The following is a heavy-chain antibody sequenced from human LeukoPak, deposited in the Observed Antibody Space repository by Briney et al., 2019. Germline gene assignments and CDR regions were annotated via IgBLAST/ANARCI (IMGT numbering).Heavy chain of an antibody. D-gene: IGHD3-16*01. CDR1: GFSCTSYW. Sequence: GGSLRLSCAASGFSCTSYWLSWIRQAPGKGLQWVANINQDGSEIHYADSVKGRFTISRDNAEISVYLQMSSLRAEDMAVYYCARDHRFGGVPHWFDPWGQGTLVTVSS. CDR3: ARDHRFGGVPHWFDP. J-gene: IGHJ5*02. V-gene: IGHV3-7*01. CDR2: INQDGSEI.